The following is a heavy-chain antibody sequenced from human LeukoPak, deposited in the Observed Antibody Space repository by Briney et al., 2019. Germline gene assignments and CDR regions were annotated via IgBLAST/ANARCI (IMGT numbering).Heavy chain of an antibody. J-gene: IGHJ4*02. CDR3: ARTYGYCTNGVCFTHFDS. CDR1: GFTFSSYA. Sequence: PGGSLRLSCAASGFTFSSYAITWVRQAPGKGLEWVANIKQDGSEKYYVDSVKGRFTISRDNAKNSLYLQMNSLRAEDTAVYYCARTYGYCTNGVCFTHFDSWGQGTLVTVSS. D-gene: IGHD2-8*01. V-gene: IGHV3-7*03. CDR2: IKQDGSEK.